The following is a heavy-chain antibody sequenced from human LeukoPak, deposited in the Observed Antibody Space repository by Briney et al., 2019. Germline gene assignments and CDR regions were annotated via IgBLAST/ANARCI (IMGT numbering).Heavy chain of an antibody. CDR2: INPNSGGT. CDR1: GYTFTGYY. J-gene: IGHJ4*02. CDR3: ARGFYDIPTRIMDY. D-gene: IGHD3-9*01. V-gene: IGHV1-2*02. Sequence: ASVKVSCKASGYTFTGYYMHWVRQAPGQGLEWMGWINPNSGGTNYAQKFQGRVTMTRDTSISTAYMELSRLRSDDTAVYCCARGFYDIPTRIMDYWGQGTLVTVSS.